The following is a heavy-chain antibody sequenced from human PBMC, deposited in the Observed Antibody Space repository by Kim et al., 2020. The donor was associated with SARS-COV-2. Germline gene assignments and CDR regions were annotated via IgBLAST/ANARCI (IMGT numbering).Heavy chain of an antibody. CDR2: INPSGGST. V-gene: IGHV1-46*01. J-gene: IGHJ3*02. D-gene: IGHD4-17*01. Sequence: ASVKVSCKASGYTFTSYYMHWVRQAPGQGLEWMGIINPSGGSTSYAQKFQGRVTMTRDTSTSTVYKELSSLRSEDTAVYYCARATVRDAFDIWGQGTMVTVSS. CDR3: ARATVRDAFDI. CDR1: GYTFTSYY.